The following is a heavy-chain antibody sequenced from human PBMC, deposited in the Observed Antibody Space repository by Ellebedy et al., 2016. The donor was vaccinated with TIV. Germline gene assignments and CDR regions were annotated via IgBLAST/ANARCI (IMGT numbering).Heavy chain of an antibody. CDR3: ARTGLGIEVAGIYYYSYGMDV. D-gene: IGHD6-13*01. J-gene: IGHJ6*02. CDR2: ISAHNGNT. Sequence: AASVKVSCKASGYIFTSYGISWVRQAPGQGLEWMGWISAHNGNTNYKQKLQGRVTMTTDTSTTTAYMELRSLRSADTAVYYCARTGLGIEVAGIYYYSYGMDVWGQGTTVTVSS. CDR1: GYIFTSYG. V-gene: IGHV1-18*04.